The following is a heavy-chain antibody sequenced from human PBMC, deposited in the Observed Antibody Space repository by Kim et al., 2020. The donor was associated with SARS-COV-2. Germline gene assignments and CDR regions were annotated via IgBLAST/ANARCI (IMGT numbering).Heavy chain of an antibody. V-gene: IGHV5-10-1*01. CDR3: ARLDYGDFDP. Sequence: YTNDSPSFQGHVTISADKSISTAYLQWSSLKASDTAMYYCARLDYGDFDPWGQGTLVTVSS. J-gene: IGHJ5*02. CDR2: YT. D-gene: IGHD4-17*01.